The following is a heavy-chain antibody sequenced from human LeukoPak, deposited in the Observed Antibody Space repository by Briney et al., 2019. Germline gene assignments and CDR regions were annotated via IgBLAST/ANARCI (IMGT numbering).Heavy chain of an antibody. D-gene: IGHD3-22*01. CDR1: GGSISSGDYY. CDR3: ARGGSMIVEGIDY. CDR2: IYYSGST. J-gene: IGHJ4*02. Sequence: QVQLQESGPGLVKPSQTLSLTCTVSGGSISSGDYYWSWIRQPPGKGLEWIGYIYYSGSTYYNPSLKSRVTISVDTSENQFSLKLSSVTAADTAVYYCARGGSMIVEGIDYWGQGTLVTVSS. V-gene: IGHV4-30-4*01.